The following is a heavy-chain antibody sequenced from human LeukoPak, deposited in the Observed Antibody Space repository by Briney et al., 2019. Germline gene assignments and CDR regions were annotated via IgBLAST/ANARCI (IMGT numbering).Heavy chain of an antibody. CDR1: GGTFSSYA. CDR3: ARVWYYGSGSRLPYDY. D-gene: IGHD3-10*01. Sequence: RASVKVSCKASGGTFSSYAISWVRQAPGQGLEWMGGIIPIFGTANYAQKFQGRVTITADESTSTAYMELSSLRSEDTAVYYCARVWYYGSGSRLPYDYWGQGTLVTVSS. J-gene: IGHJ4*02. CDR2: IIPIFGTA. V-gene: IGHV1-69*01.